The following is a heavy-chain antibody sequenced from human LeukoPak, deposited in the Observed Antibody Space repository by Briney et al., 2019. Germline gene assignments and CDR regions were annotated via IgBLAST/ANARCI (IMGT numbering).Heavy chain of an antibody. D-gene: IGHD3-22*01. CDR2: ISGSGGST. CDR3: PKDPLRYYYDSSGYSPAFAY. V-gene: IGHV3-23*01. Sequence: GGSLRLSCAASGFAFSSYAMSWVRQAPGKGLEWVSAISGSGGSTYYADSVKGRFTISRDNSKTTLYLQMNSLRAEDTAVYYCPKDPLRYYYDSSGYSPAFAYWGQGTLVTFSS. J-gene: IGHJ4*02. CDR1: GFAFSSYA.